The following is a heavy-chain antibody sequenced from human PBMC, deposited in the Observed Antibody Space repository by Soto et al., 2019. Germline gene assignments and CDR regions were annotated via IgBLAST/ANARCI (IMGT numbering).Heavy chain of an antibody. CDR3: ARGDKLSLYPQLDY. CDR2: INVNSGGT. J-gene: IGHJ4*02. Sequence: QVQLVQSGAEVKKPGASVKVSCKASGYTFTGNYMHWVRQAPGQGFEWMGWINVNSGGTTYAQKFQGWVTMTRDTSISTAYMELSRLRSDDTAVYYCARGDKLSLYPQLDYWGQGTLVTVSS. D-gene: IGHD3-16*02. CDR1: GYTFTGNY. V-gene: IGHV1-2*04.